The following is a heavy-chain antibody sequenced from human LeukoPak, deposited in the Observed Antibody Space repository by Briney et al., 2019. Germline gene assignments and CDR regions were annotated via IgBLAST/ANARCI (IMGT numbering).Heavy chain of an antibody. J-gene: IGHJ3*02. CDR2: IIPIFGTA. Sequence: SVKVSCKASGGTFSSYAISWVRQAPGQGLEWMGGIIPIFGTANYAQKFQGRVTMTRDTSTSTVYMELSSLRSEDTAVYYCASGGGGLQFEAFDIWGQGTMVTVSS. V-gene: IGHV1-69*05. D-gene: IGHD5-24*01. CDR3: ASGGGGLQFEAFDI. CDR1: GGTFSSYA.